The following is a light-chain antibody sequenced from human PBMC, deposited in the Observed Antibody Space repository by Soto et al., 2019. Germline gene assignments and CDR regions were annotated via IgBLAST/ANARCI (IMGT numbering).Light chain of an antibody. Sequence: QSALTQPASVSGSPGQSITISCTGTSSDVGGYNFVSWYQHHPGKAPKLMIYEVTIRASGVSNRFSGSKSGNTASLTISGLQAEDEADYYCSSYTSSNSLYVFGTGTKLTVL. CDR1: SSDVGGYNF. CDR2: EVT. V-gene: IGLV2-14*01. J-gene: IGLJ1*01. CDR3: SSYTSSNSLYV.